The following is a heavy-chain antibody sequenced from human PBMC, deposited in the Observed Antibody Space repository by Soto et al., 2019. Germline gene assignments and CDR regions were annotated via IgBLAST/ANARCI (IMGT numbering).Heavy chain of an antibody. J-gene: IGHJ4*02. Sequence: SVKVSCKASGYTFSSSPLHWVRQAPGQRPEWMGWINTANDDTKYSQKFQDRVTLTRDTSARTAYMEVSSLTHEDTDVYYCARDEGVASGNWGQGTLVTVSS. CDR3: ARDEGVASGN. CDR1: GYTFSSSP. V-gene: IGHV1-3*04. D-gene: IGHD5-12*01. CDR2: INTANDDT.